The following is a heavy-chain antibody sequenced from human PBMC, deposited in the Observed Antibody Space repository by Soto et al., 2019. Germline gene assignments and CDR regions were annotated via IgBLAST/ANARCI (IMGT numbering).Heavy chain of an antibody. Sequence: SVKVSCKASGGTFSSYTSSWVRQAPGQGLEWMGGIIPIFGTANYAQKFQGRVTITADESTSTAYMELSSLRSEDTAVYYCAADLVYDFWSGYYPNDYWGQGTLVTVSS. J-gene: IGHJ4*02. CDR2: IIPIFGTA. V-gene: IGHV1-69*13. D-gene: IGHD3-3*01. CDR1: GGTFSSYT. CDR3: AADLVYDFWSGYYPNDY.